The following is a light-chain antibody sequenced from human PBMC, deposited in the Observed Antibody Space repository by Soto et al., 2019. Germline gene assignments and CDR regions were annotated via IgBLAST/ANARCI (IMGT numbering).Light chain of an antibody. Sequence: DIQMTQSPSSLSASVGDSVTITCRASQSISTYLNWYQQMPGKAPNLLIYAASSLQSGVPSRFSGCGSGTDFTLTISSLQPEDFATYYCQQSYSTPRAFGGGTKVEIK. V-gene: IGKV1-39*01. CDR3: QQSYSTPRA. J-gene: IGKJ4*01. CDR2: AAS. CDR1: QSISTY.